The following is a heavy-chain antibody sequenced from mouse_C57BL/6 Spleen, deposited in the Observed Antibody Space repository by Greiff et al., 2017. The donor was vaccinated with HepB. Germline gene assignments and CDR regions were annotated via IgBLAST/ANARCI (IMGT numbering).Heavy chain of an antibody. J-gene: IGHJ4*01. CDR1: GYTFTSYW. Sequence: VKLMESGAELAKPGASVKLSCKASGYTFTSYWMHWVKQRPGQGLEWIGYINPSSGYTKYNQKFKDKATLTADKSSSTAYMQLSSPPYEDSAFYYCARSTVVAGGYGYYAMDYWGQGTSVTVSS. V-gene: IGHV1-7*01. CDR3: ARSTVVAGGYGYYAMDY. CDR2: INPSSGYT. D-gene: IGHD1-1*01.